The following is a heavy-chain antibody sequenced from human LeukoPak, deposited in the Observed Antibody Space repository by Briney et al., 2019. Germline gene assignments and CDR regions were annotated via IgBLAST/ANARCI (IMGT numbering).Heavy chain of an antibody. J-gene: IGHJ4*02. V-gene: IGHV3-64D*06. CDR3: VKAGNYDILTGYYNVPPFDY. D-gene: IGHD3-9*01. Sequence: PGGSLRLSCSASGFTFSSYAMHWVRQAPGKGLEYVSAISSNGGSTYYADSVKGRFTISRDNSKNTLYLQMSSLRAEDTAVYYCVKAGNYDILTGYYNVPPFDYWRQGTLVTVSS. CDR1: GFTFSSYA. CDR2: ISSNGGST.